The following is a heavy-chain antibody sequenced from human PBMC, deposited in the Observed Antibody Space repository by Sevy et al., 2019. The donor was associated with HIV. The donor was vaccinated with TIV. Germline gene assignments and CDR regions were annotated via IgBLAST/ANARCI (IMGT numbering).Heavy chain of an antibody. D-gene: IGHD6-13*01. Sequence: GGSLRLSCAASGFTFGSYAMNWVRQAPGKGLEWVAVISYDGSHKYYADSVKGRFTISRDSSKNTLYLQMQSLRTDDTAVYYCARDPGSSWSSFDYWGQGTLVTVSS. CDR3: ARDPGSSWSSFDY. J-gene: IGHJ4*02. CDR1: GFTFGSYA. CDR2: ISYDGSHK. V-gene: IGHV3-30-3*01.